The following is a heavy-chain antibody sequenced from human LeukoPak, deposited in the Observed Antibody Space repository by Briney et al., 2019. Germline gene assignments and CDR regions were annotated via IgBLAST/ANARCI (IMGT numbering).Heavy chain of an antibody. V-gene: IGHV4-59*12. CDR2: IYYSGST. Sequence: SETLSLTCTVSGGSISSYYWSWIRRPAGKGLEWIGYIYYSGSTNYNPSLKSRVTISVDTSKNQFSLKLSSVTAADTAVYYCARGRTMIVVVIPYFDYWGQGTLVTVSS. CDR1: GGSISSYY. D-gene: IGHD3-22*01. CDR3: ARGRTMIVVVIPYFDY. J-gene: IGHJ4*02.